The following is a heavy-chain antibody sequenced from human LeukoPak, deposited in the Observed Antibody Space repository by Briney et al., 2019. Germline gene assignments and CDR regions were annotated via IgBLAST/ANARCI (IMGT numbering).Heavy chain of an antibody. CDR3: AKDFTRSLDYGDWLDY. V-gene: IGHV3-23*01. CDR1: GFTFSSHA. J-gene: IGHJ4*02. D-gene: IGHD4-17*01. CDR2: ISGSGTST. Sequence: PGGSLRLSCAASGFTFSSHAMSWVRQAPGKGLEWVSAISGSGTSTYYADSVKGRFTISRDNSKSTLYQQMSSLRAEDTAVYYCAKDFTRSLDYGDWLDYWGQRTLVTVSS.